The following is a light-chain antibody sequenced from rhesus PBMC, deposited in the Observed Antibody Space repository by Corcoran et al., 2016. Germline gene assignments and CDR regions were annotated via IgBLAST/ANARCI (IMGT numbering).Light chain of an antibody. V-gene: IGLV2-32*02. CDR2: EVT. J-gene: IGLJ1*01. CDR3: SSYAGSNTFI. CDR1: SSDIGGYNY. Sequence: QAALTQPRSVSGSPGQSVTISCTGTSSDIGGYNYVSWYQQHPGTAPKLMINEVTKRPSGVSDRFSGSKSGNTASLTISGLQAEDEADYYCSSYAGSNTFIFGVGTRLTVL.